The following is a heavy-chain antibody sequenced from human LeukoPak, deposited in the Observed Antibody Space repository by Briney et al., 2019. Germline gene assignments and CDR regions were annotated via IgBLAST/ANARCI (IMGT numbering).Heavy chain of an antibody. D-gene: IGHD6-6*01. Sequence: PSETLSLTCTVSGGSISSGGYYWSWIRQHPGKGLEWIGYIYYSGSTYYNPSLKSRVTISVDTSKNQFSLKLSSVTAADTAVYYCARGRSGIAARVYYYYYGMDVWGQGTTVTVSS. V-gene: IGHV4-31*03. J-gene: IGHJ6*02. CDR1: GGSISSGGYY. CDR3: ARGRSGIAARVYYYYYGMDV. CDR2: IYYSGST.